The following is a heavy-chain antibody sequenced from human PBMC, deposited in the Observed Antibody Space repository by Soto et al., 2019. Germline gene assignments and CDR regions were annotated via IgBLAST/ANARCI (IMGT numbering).Heavy chain of an antibody. CDR1: GFTLSRYG. J-gene: IGHJ6*02. Sequence: GGSLRLACEASGFTLSRYGKQWVRQAKGKGLEGGAFISYNGSNKYYAHSLNGQFTISRDNSKNTLYLQMNSLRAEDTAVYYCAKDPAIAVAGTRSYYYYAMDVWGQGTTVTLSS. V-gene: IGHV3-30*18. CDR2: ISYNGSNK. CDR3: AKDPAIAVAGTRSYYYYAMDV. D-gene: IGHD6-19*01.